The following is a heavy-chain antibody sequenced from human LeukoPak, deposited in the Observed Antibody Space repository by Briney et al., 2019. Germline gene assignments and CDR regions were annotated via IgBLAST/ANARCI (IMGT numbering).Heavy chain of an antibody. J-gene: IGHJ4*02. Sequence: PGGSLRLSCAASGFTFSSYNMNWVRQAPGKGLEWVSSISSSSTYIYYADSVKGRFTVSRDNAKNSLYLQMNSLRAEDTAVYHCARTSSGFDYWGQGALVTVSS. CDR2: ISSSSTYI. CDR1: GFTFSSYN. CDR3: ARTSSGFDY. V-gene: IGHV3-21*01. D-gene: IGHD2-8*02.